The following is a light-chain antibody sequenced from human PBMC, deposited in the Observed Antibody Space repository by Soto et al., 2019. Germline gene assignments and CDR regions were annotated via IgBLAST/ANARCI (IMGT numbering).Light chain of an antibody. CDR3: QQYGSSPRT. Sequence: EVGLTQSPCTLSLSPGDRATLSCRASQSVSNNYLAWYQQKPGQAPRNLIYGASNRATGIPDRFSGSGSGTDFTLTISRLEPEDFAVYYCQQYGSSPRTFGQGTKVDI. CDR1: QSVSNNY. J-gene: IGKJ2*01. V-gene: IGKV3-20*01. CDR2: GAS.